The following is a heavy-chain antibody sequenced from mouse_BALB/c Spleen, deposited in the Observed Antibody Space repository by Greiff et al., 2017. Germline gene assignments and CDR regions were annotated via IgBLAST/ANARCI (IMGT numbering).Heavy chain of an antibody. D-gene: IGHD4-1*01. CDR3: ARDGVGRYFDY. Sequence: EVKLMESGGGLVQPGGSLRLSCATSGFTFTDYYMSWVRQPPGKALEWLGFIRNKANGYTTEYSASVKGRFTISRDNSQSILYLQMNTLRAEDSATYYCARDGVGRYFDYWGQGTTLTVSS. J-gene: IGHJ2*01. CDR1: GFTFTDYY. V-gene: IGHV7-3*02. CDR2: IRNKANGYTT.